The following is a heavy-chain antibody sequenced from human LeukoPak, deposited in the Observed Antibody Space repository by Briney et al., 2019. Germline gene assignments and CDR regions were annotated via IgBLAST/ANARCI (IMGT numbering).Heavy chain of an antibody. CDR2: ISSSSSYI. CDR3: ARDETVTAILRGHYYFDY. D-gene: IGHD2-21*02. V-gene: IGHV3-21*01. J-gene: IGHJ4*02. CDR1: GFTLSSYS. Sequence: GGSLRLSCAASGFTLSSYSMNWVRQAPGKGLEWVSSISSSSSYIYYADSVKGRFTISRDNAKNSLYLQMNSLRAEDTAVYYCARDETVTAILRGHYYFDYWGQGTLVTVSS.